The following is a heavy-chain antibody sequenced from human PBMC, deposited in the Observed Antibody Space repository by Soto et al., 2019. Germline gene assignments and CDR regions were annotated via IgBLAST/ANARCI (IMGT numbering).Heavy chain of an antibody. D-gene: IGHD4-17*01. CDR3: ARYDYGDFYFDY. V-gene: IGHV4-31*03. Sequence: PSETLSLTCTVSGGSISSGGYYWSWIRQHPGKGLEWIGYIYYSGSTYYNPSLKSRVTISVDTSKNQFSLKLSSVTAADTAVYYCARYDYGDFYFDYWGQGNLVTVSS. J-gene: IGHJ4*02. CDR2: IYYSGST. CDR1: GGSISSGGYY.